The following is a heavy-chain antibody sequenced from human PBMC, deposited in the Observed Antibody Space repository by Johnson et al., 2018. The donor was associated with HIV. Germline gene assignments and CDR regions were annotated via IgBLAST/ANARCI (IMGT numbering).Heavy chain of an antibody. Sequence: VQLVESGGGVVQPGRSLRLSCAASGFTFSSYGMHWVRQAPGKGLEWVAVISYDGGNKYYADSVKGRFTISRDNSKNTLYLQMNSLRAEDTALYYCASVRRGALDIWGQGTMVTVSS. D-gene: IGHD3-10*02. J-gene: IGHJ3*02. CDR3: ASVRRGALDI. CDR2: ISYDGGNK. V-gene: IGHV3-30*03. CDR1: GFTFSSYG.